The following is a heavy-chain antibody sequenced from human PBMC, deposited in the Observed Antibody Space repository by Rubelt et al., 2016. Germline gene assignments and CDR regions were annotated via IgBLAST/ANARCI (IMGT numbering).Heavy chain of an antibody. J-gene: IGHJ6*02. CDR3: TSVIYYSNYV. V-gene: IGHV3-30*04. CDR2: ISYDGSNK. CDR1: GFTFSSYA. Sequence: QVQLVESGGGAVQPGRSLRLSCAASGFTFSSYAMHWVRQAPGKGLEWVAVISYDGSNKYYADSVKGRFTISRDNSKNTLYLQMNSLRAEDTAVYYCTSVIYYSNYVWGQGTTVTVSS.